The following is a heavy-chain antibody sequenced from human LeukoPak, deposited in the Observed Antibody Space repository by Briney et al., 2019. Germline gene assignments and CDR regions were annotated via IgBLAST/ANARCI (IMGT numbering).Heavy chain of an antibody. CDR1: GFTFSSYG. J-gene: IGHJ4*02. Sequence: TGGSLRLSCAASGFTFSSYGMSWVRQAPGKGLEWVSAISGSGGSTYYADSVKGRFTISRDNSKNTLYLQMNSLRAEDTAVYYCAKGRGIGVATIYGYWGQGTLVTVSS. D-gene: IGHD5-12*01. CDR2: ISGSGGST. V-gene: IGHV3-23*01. CDR3: AKGRGIGVATIYGY.